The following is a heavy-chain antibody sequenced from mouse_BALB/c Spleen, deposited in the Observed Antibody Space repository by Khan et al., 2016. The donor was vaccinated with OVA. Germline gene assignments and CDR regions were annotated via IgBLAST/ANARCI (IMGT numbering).Heavy chain of an antibody. V-gene: IGHV1-63*02. D-gene: IGHD3-1*01. Sequence: QVQLKQSGAELVRPGTSVKMSCKAAGYTFTNYWIGWVKQRPGHGLEWIGDIYPGGGYTNHNEKFKGKATLTADTSSSTAYMQLSSLTSGDSTIEYCAVSEGARAACDYFDYWGQGTTLTVSS. CDR1: GYTFTNYW. J-gene: IGHJ2*01. CDR2: IYPGGGYT. CDR3: AVSEGARAACDYFDY.